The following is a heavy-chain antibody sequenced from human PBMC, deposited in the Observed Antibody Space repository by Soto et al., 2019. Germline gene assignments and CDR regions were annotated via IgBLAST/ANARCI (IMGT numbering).Heavy chain of an antibody. D-gene: IGHD4-17*01. CDR2: LSGGGGST. J-gene: IGHJ2*01. Sequence: PGGSLRLSCAASGFTFGSNAMSWVRQAPGKGLEWVSGLSGGGGSTYYAHYVRGRFTTSRDNSKNTPYLYLNSLRAEDTAMYYFAESVGPDYGYSNWYFDLWGRGTLVTVSS. CDR1: GFTFGSNA. CDR3: AESVGPDYGYSNWYFDL. V-gene: IGHV3-23*01.